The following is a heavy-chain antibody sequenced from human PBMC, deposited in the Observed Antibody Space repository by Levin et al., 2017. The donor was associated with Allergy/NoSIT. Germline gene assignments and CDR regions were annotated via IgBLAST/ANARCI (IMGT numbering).Heavy chain of an antibody. CDR1: AYSFTNYS. J-gene: IGHJ4*02. D-gene: IGHD6-13*01. V-gene: IGHV5-51*01. CDR2: IYPGDSDT. Sequence: GESLKISCKGSAYSFTNYSIGWVRQMPGKGLEWMGIIYPGDSDTRYSPSFQGQVTISVDKSISTAYLQWSSLRASDTAIYYCAREAAGPYFDYWGQGTRVTVSS. CDR3: AREAAGPYFDY.